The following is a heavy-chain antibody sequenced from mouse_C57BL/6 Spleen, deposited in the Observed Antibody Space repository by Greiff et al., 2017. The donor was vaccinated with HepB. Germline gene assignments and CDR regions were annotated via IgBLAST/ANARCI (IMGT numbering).Heavy chain of an antibody. CDR3: ARRRLLDYSMDY. Sequence: QVQLKQPGAELVKPGASVKLSCKASGYTFTSYWIHWVKQRPGRGLEWIGRIDPNSGGIKYNEKFTSKATLTVDKPTTTAYMQLSSLTSEDSAVYYCARRRLLDYSMDYWGQGTSVTVSS. V-gene: IGHV1-72*01. J-gene: IGHJ4*01. D-gene: IGHD3-2*02. CDR2: IDPNSGGI. CDR1: GYTFTSYW.